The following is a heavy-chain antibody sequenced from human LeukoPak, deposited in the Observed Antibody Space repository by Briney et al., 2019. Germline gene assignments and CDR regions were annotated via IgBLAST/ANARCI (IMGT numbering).Heavy chain of an antibody. V-gene: IGHV3-7*01. CDR2: INQDGSEK. J-gene: IGHJ5*02. Sequence: PGGSLRLSCAASGFTFSSYWMSWVRQAPGKGLEWVANINQDGSEKYYVDSVKGRFTISRDNAKNSLYLQMNSLRAEDTAVYYCARDRGYYDSSGSHFDPWGQGTLVTVPS. CDR1: GFTFSSYW. D-gene: IGHD3-22*01. CDR3: ARDRGYYDSSGSHFDP.